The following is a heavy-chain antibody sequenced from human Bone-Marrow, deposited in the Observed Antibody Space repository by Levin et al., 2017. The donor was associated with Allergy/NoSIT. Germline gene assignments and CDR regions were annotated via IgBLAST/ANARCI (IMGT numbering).Heavy chain of an antibody. J-gene: IGHJ2*01. CDR3: LSDDSSGRTIPNWYFDL. CDR1: GGSISSSSYY. D-gene: IGHD3-22*01. Sequence: SDTLSLTCTVSGGSISSSSYYWGWIRQPPGKGLEWIGSIYYSGSTYYNPSLKSRVTISVDTSKNQFSLKLSSVTAADTAVYYCLSDDSSGRTIPNWYFDLWGRGTLVTVSS. V-gene: IGHV4-39*07. CDR2: IYYSGST.